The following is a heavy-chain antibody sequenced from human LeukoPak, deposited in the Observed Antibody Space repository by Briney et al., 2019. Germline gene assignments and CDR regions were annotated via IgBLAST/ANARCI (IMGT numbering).Heavy chain of an antibody. CDR1: GFTFSSYW. CDR2: ISSSGSTI. D-gene: IGHD1-26*01. J-gene: IGHJ5*02. V-gene: IGHV3-48*03. CDR3: ARGFGGSFNWFDP. Sequence: GGSLRLSCAASGFTFSSYWMHWVRQAPGKGLEWVSYISSSGSTIYYADSVKGRFTISRDNAKNSLYLQMNSLRAEDAAVYYCARGFGGSFNWFDPWGQGTLVTVSS.